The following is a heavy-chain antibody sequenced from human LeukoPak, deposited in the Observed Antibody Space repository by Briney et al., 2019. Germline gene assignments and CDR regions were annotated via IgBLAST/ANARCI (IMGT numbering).Heavy chain of an antibody. J-gene: IGHJ3*02. V-gene: IGHV3-21*01. CDR3: ARDAPEDIVVVPAANPCNAFDI. CDR2: ISSSSSYI. CDR1: GFTFSSYS. Sequence: PGGSLRLSCAASGFTFSSYSMNWVRQAPGKGLEWVSSISSSSSYIYYADSVKGRFTISRDNAKNSLYLQMNSLRAEDTAVYYCARDAPEDIVVVPAANPCNAFDIWGQGTMVTVSS. D-gene: IGHD2-2*01.